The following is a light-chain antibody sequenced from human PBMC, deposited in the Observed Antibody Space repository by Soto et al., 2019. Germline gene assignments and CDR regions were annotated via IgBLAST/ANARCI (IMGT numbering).Light chain of an antibody. CDR2: GNS. CDR3: QSYDSSLSGWV. J-gene: IGLJ3*02. Sequence: QSVLTQPPSVSEAPGQRVTISCTGSSSNIGAGYDVHWYQQLPGTAPKLLIYGNSNRPSGVPDRFSGSKSGTSASLAITGLQAEDEADYYCQSYDSSLSGWVFGGGTQLTFL. V-gene: IGLV1-40*01. CDR1: SSNIGAGYD.